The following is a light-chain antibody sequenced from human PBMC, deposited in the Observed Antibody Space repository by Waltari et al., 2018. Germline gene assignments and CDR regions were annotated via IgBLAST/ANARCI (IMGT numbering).Light chain of an antibody. J-gene: IGLJ2*01. CDR1: SSAVGGYTY. V-gene: IGLV2-8*01. CDR3: SSYTGSNVV. CDR2: EVS. Sequence: QSALTQPPSASESPGQSVAISCTGTSSAVGGYTYVSWYQQHPSKAPKLTIYEVSKRPSGVPDRFSGSKSGNTASLTVSGLQAEDEADYYCSSYTGSNVVFGGGTKLTVL.